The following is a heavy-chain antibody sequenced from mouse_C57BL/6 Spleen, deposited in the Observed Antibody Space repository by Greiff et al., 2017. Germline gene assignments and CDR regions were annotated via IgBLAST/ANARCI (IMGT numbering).Heavy chain of an antibody. CDR1: GYSITSGYY. D-gene: IGHD2-5*01. Sequence: EVKLVESGPGLVKPSQSLSLTCSVTGYSITSGYYWNWIRQFPGNKLEWMGYISYDGSNNYNPSLKNRISITRDTSKNQFFLKLNSVTTEDTATYYCAREEYSNPFAYWGQGTLVTVSA. V-gene: IGHV3-6*01. CDR3: AREEYSNPFAY. CDR2: ISYDGSN. J-gene: IGHJ3*01.